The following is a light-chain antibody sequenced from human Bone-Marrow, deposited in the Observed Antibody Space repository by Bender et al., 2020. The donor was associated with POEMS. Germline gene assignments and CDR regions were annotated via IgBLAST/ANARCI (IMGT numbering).Light chain of an antibody. J-gene: IGLJ3*02. CDR2: DVS. CDR1: SSDVGGYNY. Sequence: QSALTQPASVSESPGQSITISCTGTSSDVGGYNYVSWYQHHPGKAPKLMIYDVSNRPSGVSNRFSGSRSGTSASLAISGLQSEDEADYYCAVWDDSLNGWVFGGGTKLTVL. CDR3: AVWDDSLNGWV. V-gene: IGLV2-14*03.